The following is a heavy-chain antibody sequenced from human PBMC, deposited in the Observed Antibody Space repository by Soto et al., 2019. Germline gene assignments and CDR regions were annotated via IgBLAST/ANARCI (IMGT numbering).Heavy chain of an antibody. CDR2: ISAYNGNT. V-gene: IGHV1-18*01. D-gene: IGHD1-26*01. CDR1: GYTFTSYG. CDR3: AGSSGTSYIWFDP. Sequence: QVQLVQSGAEVKKPGASVKVSCKASGYTFTSYGISWVRQAPGQGLEWMGWISAYNGNTNYAQKLQGRVTMTTDTSTRTAYMEVRSLRSDDTAVYYCAGSSGTSYIWFDPWGQGTLVTVSS. J-gene: IGHJ5*02.